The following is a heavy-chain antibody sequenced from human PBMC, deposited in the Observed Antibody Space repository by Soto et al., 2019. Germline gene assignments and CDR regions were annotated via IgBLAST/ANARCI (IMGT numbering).Heavy chain of an antibody. CDR3: SGDGEYLGNGKGR. CDR2: ILNDGSNR. J-gene: IGHJ6*02. Sequence: QVQLVESGGGVVQPGRSLRLSCAASGFTFSNYGMHWVRQAPGKGLEWVAVILNDGSNRYHADSVKDRFTISRDNSKNMLELQMNRPRGEKPAVFYRSGDGEYLGNGKGRRGQGTTVTVS. D-gene: IGHD7-27*01. V-gene: IGHV3-33*01. CDR1: GFTFSNYG.